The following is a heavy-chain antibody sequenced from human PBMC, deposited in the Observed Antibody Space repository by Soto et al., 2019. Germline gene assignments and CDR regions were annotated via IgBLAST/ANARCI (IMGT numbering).Heavy chain of an antibody. D-gene: IGHD3-16*02. CDR2: ISYDGSNK. J-gene: IGHJ4*02. CDR1: GFTFSRHT. V-gene: IGHV3-30*04. CDR3: ARDRLRLGELSLLGYLDY. Sequence: QVQLEESGGGVVQPGRSLRLSCAASGFTFSRHTMHWVRQAPGKGLEWVASISYDGSNKYYADSVKGRFTISRDNSKNTLSVQMDRLRAEDTAVYYCARDRLRLGELSLLGYLDYWCQGTLVTVSS.